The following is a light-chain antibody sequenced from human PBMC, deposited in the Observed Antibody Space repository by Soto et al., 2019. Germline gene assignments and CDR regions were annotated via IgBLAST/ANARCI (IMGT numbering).Light chain of an antibody. J-gene: IGKJ4*01. CDR1: QSVSSH. V-gene: IGKV3-15*01. Sequence: VLTQSPPTLSVSPGESATLSCRASQSVSSHLAWYQQKPGQAPRLLVSGASTRAGGVPPRFSGSGFGTEFTLTITSLQSEDFAVYYCQQYNDWPPITFGGGTKVDIK. CDR3: QQYNDWPPIT. CDR2: GAS.